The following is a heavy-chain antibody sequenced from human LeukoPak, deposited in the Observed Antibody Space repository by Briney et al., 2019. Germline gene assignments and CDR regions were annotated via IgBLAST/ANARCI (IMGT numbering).Heavy chain of an antibody. J-gene: IGHJ4*02. V-gene: IGHV1-46*01. CDR1: GYTFTTYF. Sequence: GASVKVSCKASGYTFTTYFMHWVRQAPGQGLEWMAIINPSGGSTTYAQEFEGRITVTGDTSTSTVYLELSSLRSEDTAVYYCARVDTILWRSPPFDFWGQGTLVTVAS. CDR3: ARVDTILWRSPPFDF. CDR2: INPSGGST. D-gene: IGHD2-21*01.